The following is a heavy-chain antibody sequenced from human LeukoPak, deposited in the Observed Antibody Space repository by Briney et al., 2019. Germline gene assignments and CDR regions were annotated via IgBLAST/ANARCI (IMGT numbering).Heavy chain of an antibody. V-gene: IGHV4-30-2*01. CDR2: IYHSGST. CDR3: ARDAGIRLGELSPQGAFDI. CDR1: GGSISSGGYS. J-gene: IGHJ3*02. D-gene: IGHD3-16*02. Sequence: SETLSLTCAVSGGSISSGGYSWSWIRQPPGKGLEWIGYIYHSGSTYYNPSLKSRVTISVDRSKNQFSLKLSSVTAADTAVYYCARDAGIRLGELSPQGAFDIWGQGTMVTVSS.